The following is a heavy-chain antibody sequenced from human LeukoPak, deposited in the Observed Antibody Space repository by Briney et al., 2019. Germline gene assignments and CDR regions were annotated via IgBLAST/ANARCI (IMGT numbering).Heavy chain of an antibody. CDR2: IIPIFGTA. Sequence: SVKVYCKASGGTFSNYAISWVRQAPGQGLEWMGRIIPIFGTANYAQKFQGRATITTDESTSTAYMELSSLRSEDTAVYYCARELWFGELLGFWFDPWGQGTLVTVSS. CDR1: GGTFSNYA. CDR3: ARELWFGELLGFWFDP. D-gene: IGHD3-10*01. V-gene: IGHV1-69*05. J-gene: IGHJ5*02.